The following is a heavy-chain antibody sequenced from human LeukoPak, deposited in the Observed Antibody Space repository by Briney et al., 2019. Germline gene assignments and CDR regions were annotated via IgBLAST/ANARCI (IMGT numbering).Heavy chain of an antibody. CDR3: ARADYDFWSGYSNGMDV. CDR1: GGSFSGYY. Sequence: PSETLSLTCAVYGGSFSGYYWSWIRQPAGKGLEWIGRIYTSGSTNYNPSLKSRVTMSVDTSKNQFSLMLSSVTAADTAVYYCARADYDFWSGYSNGMDVWGQGTTVTISS. CDR2: IYTSGST. V-gene: IGHV4-59*10. D-gene: IGHD3-3*01. J-gene: IGHJ6*02.